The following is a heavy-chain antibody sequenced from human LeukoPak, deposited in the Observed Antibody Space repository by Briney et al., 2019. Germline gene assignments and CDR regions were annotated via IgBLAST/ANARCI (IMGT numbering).Heavy chain of an antibody. Sequence: SETLSLTCTVSGGSISSGSYYWSWIRQPAGKGLEWIGRIYTSGSTNYNPSLKSRVTISVDTSKNQFSLKLSSVTAADTAVYYCARGGQWLLNWFDPWGQGTLVTVSS. J-gene: IGHJ5*02. CDR1: GGSISSGSYY. CDR3: ARGGQWLLNWFDP. D-gene: IGHD6-19*01. CDR2: IYTSGST. V-gene: IGHV4-61*02.